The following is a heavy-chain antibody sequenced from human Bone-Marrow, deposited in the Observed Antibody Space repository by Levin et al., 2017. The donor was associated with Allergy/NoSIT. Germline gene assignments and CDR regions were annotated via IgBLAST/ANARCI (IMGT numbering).Heavy chain of an antibody. Sequence: GASVKVSCAGSGFTFSQYSINWVRQAPGKGLEWVSSISSRHTFMYYRDSVKGRFTISRDNAKNSVYLQMNSLRVEDTAVYFCARALPSASHSHSTALDFWGQGTLVIVSS. CDR3: ARALPSASHSHSTALDF. CDR1: GFTFSQYS. CDR2: ISSRHTFM. J-gene: IGHJ4*02. V-gene: IGHV3-21*01. D-gene: IGHD1-26*01.